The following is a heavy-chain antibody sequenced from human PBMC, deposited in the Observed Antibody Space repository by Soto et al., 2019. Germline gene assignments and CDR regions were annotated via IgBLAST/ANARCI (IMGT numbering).Heavy chain of an antibody. CDR3: ARRRSSIWYRDALDV. D-gene: IGHD6-13*01. Sequence: QVQLVESGGSLVKPGGSLRLSCAGSEFSFSEYYMSWIRQAPGKGLEWVSYISSSNAYTNYADSVKGRFTISRDNAKNLFYLQMNSLRAEDTAVYYCARRRSSIWYRDALDVWGHGTTVTVSS. V-gene: IGHV3-11*06. CDR1: EFSFSEYY. J-gene: IGHJ6*02. CDR2: ISSSNAYT.